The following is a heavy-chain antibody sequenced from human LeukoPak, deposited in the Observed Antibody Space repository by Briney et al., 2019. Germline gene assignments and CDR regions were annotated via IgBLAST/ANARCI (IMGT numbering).Heavy chain of an antibody. CDR2: IYTSGST. Sequence: SETLSLTCTVSGGSISSGSYYWSWIRQPAGKGLEWIGRIYTSGSTNYNPSLKSRVTISVDTSKNQFPLKLSSVTAADTAVYYCAREGKDFWSGYSDYWGQGTLVTVSS. D-gene: IGHD3-3*01. CDR1: GGSISSGSYY. J-gene: IGHJ4*02. CDR3: AREGKDFWSGYSDY. V-gene: IGHV4-61*02.